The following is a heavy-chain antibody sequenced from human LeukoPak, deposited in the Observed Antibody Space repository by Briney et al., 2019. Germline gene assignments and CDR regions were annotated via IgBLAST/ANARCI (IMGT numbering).Heavy chain of an antibody. CDR2: IYYSWST. Sequence: PSETLSLTCTVSSGSISSYYWSWIRHPPGEGLEWIGYIYYSWSTNYNTSLKSRVTISVDTSKNQFSLKLSSVTAADTAVYYCARKSYDNVWGSYPDYWGQGTLVTVSS. D-gene: IGHD3-16*02. CDR1: SGSISSYY. CDR3: ARKSYDNVWGSYPDY. J-gene: IGHJ4*02. V-gene: IGHV4-59*01.